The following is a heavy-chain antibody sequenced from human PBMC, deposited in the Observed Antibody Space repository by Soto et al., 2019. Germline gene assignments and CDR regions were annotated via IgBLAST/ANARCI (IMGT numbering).Heavy chain of an antibody. CDR1: GFTFSSHE. V-gene: IGHV3-48*03. J-gene: IGHJ4*02. CDR3: ARDHTPYSSSWPHYFDY. CDR2: ISSSGSTI. Sequence: PGGSLRLSCAASGFTFSSHEMNWVRQAPGKGLEWVSYISSSGSTIYYADSVKGRFTISRDNAKNSLYLQMNSLRAEDTAVYYRARDHTPYSSSWPHYFDYWGQGTLVTVSS. D-gene: IGHD6-13*01.